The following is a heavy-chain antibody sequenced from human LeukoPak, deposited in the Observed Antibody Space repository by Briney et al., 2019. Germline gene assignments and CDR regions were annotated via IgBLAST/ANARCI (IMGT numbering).Heavy chain of an antibody. CDR1: GGSFSGYY. V-gene: IGHV4-34*01. CDR2: INHSGST. Sequence: PSETLSLTCAVYGGSFSGYYWSWIRQPPGKGLEWIAEINHSGSTNYNPSLKSRVTISVDTSKNQFSLKLSSVAAADTAVYYCARIIVGALDYWGQGTLVTVSS. D-gene: IGHD1-26*01. J-gene: IGHJ4*02. CDR3: ARIIVGALDY.